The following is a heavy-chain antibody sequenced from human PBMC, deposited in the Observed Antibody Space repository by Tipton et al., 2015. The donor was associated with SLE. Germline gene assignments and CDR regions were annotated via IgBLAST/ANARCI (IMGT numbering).Heavy chain of an antibody. CDR3: AKGIRFLEWFRFDS. Sequence: SLRLSCAASGFTFDDYAMHWVRQAPGKGLEWVSGISWNSEKIAYADSVKSRFTISRDNAKNSLFLQMNSLRAEDTAFYYCAKGIRFLEWFRFDSWGQGTLVTVSS. D-gene: IGHD3-3*01. CDR2: ISWNSEKI. CDR1: GFTFDDYA. V-gene: IGHV3-9*01. J-gene: IGHJ4*02.